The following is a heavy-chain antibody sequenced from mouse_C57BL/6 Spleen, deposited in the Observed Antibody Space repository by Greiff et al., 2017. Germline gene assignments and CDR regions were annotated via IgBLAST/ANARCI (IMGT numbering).Heavy chain of an antibody. CDR2: INPSTGGT. J-gene: IGHJ3*01. V-gene: IGHV1-42*01. Sequence: VQLQQSGPELVKPGASVKISCKASGYSFTGYYMNWVKQSPEKSLEWIGEINPSTGGTTYNQKFKAKATLTVDKSSSTAYMQLKSLTSEDSAVYYCAGYSDSWFAYWSQGALVTVSA. CDR3: AGYSDSWFAY. CDR1: GYSFTGYY. D-gene: IGHD2-12*01.